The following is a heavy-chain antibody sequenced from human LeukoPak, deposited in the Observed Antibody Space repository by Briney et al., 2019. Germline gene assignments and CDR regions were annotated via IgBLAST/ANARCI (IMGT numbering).Heavy chain of an antibody. CDR3: ARGAPKLAVAGPYFDY. V-gene: IGHV3-13*01. D-gene: IGHD6-19*01. CDR1: GFTFSSYD. CDR2: IGTAGGT. Sequence: GGSLRLSCAASGFTFSSYDMHWVRQATGKGLEWVSAIGTAGGTYYPGSVKGRFTISRENAKNSLYLQMNSLRAGDTAVYYCARGAPKLAVAGPYFDYWGQGTLVTVSS. J-gene: IGHJ4*02.